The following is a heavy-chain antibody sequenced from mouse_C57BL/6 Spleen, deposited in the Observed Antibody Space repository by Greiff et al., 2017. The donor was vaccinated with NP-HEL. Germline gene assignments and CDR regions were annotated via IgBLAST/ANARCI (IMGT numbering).Heavy chain of an antibody. Sequence: VQLQQPGTELVKPGASVKLSCKASGYTFTSYWMHWVKQRPGQGLEWIGNINPSNGGTNYNEKFKSKATLTVNKTASTAYMQLGSLTTEDAAVNYCARFYYRYAMDYWGQGTSVTVSS. J-gene: IGHJ4*01. CDR2: INPSNGGT. CDR1: GYTFTSYW. D-gene: IGHD1-1*01. CDR3: ARFYYRYAMDY. V-gene: IGHV1-53*01.